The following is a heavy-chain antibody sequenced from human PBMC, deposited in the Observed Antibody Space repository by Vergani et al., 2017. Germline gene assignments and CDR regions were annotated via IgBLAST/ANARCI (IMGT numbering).Heavy chain of an antibody. Sequence: QVQLVQSGAEVKKPGASVKVSCKASGYTFTSYDINWVRQATGQGLAWMGWMNPNSGNPGYAQKFQGRVTMTRNTSISTASMELSSLRSEDTAVYYCARSPKKNKYDFRGYYMDVWGKGTTVTVYS. D-gene: IGHD3-3*01. J-gene: IGHJ6*03. CDR1: GYTFTSYD. CDR3: ARSPKKNKYDFRGYYMDV. CDR2: MNPNSGNP. V-gene: IGHV1-8*01.